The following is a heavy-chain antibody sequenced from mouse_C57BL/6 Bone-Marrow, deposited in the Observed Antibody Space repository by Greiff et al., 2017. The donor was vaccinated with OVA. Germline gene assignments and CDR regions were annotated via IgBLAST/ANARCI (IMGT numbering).Heavy chain of an antibody. Sequence: EVKLLESGGGLVKPGGSLKLSCAASGFTFSSYAMSWVRQTPEKRLEWVATISDGGSYTYYPDNVKGRFTISRDNAKNNLYLQMSHLKSEDTAMYYCARETPTAQALYYAMDYWGQGTSVTVSS. V-gene: IGHV5-4*01. D-gene: IGHD3-2*02. CDR1: GFTFSSYA. J-gene: IGHJ4*01. CDR2: ISDGGSYT. CDR3: ARETPTAQALYYAMDY.